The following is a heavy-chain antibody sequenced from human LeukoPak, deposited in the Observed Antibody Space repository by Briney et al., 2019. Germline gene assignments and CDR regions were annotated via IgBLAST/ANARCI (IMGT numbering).Heavy chain of an antibody. Sequence: GGSLRFSCAASGFTFSSYAMSWVRQAPGKGLEWVSAISGSGGSTYYADSVKGRFTISRDNSKNTLYLQMNSLRAEDTAVYYCAKGEAPGIAAADPEYWGQGTLVTVSS. J-gene: IGHJ4*02. CDR1: GFTFSSYA. CDR2: ISGSGGST. V-gene: IGHV3-23*01. D-gene: IGHD6-13*01. CDR3: AKGEAPGIAAADPEY.